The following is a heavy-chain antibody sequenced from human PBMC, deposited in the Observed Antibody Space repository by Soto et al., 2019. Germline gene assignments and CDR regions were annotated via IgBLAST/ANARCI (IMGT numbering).Heavy chain of an antibody. Sequence: GGSLRLSCAASGFTFSSYGMHWVRQAPGKGLEWVAVISYDGSNKYYADSVKGRFTISRDNSKNTLYLQMNSLRAEDTAVYYCAKDGGLLWFGEKGPYGMDVWGQGTTVTVSS. D-gene: IGHD3-10*01. CDR3: AKDGGLLWFGEKGPYGMDV. CDR1: GFTFSSYG. J-gene: IGHJ6*02. V-gene: IGHV3-30*18. CDR2: ISYDGSNK.